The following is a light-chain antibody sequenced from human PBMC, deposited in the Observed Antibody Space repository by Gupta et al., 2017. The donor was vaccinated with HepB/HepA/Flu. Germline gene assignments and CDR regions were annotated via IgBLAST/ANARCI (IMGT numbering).Light chain of an antibody. V-gene: IGLV3-27*01. CDR3: YSAADNNLV. CDR1: VLAKKY. Sequence: SSALTQPSSVSVSPGQTARITCSGDVLAKKYARWFQQKPDQAPVLVIYKDSERAPGTPARFSGSSSGTTVTLTIRGAQVEDDDDYYWYSAADNNLVFGGGTKLTVL. CDR2: KDS. J-gene: IGLJ2*01.